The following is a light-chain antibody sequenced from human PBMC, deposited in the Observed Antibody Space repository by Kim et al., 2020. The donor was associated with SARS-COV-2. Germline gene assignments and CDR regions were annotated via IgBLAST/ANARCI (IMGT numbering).Light chain of an antibody. CDR3: AAWDDSLTGLV. CDR2: TNS. Sequence: GQRVTISCSGSSSNTGSNTVNWYKQRPGTAPKLVIYTNSQRPSGVPDRFSGSKSGTSASLAISGLQPEDEADYYCAAWDDSLTGLVFGGGTQLTVL. V-gene: IGLV1-44*01. CDR1: SSNTGSNT. J-gene: IGLJ3*02.